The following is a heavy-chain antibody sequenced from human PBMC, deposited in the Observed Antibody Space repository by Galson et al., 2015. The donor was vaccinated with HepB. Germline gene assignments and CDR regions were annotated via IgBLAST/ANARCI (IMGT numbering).Heavy chain of an antibody. CDR3: AGGDGWVFNY. CDR2: IIQDGGEK. D-gene: IGHD5-24*01. Sequence: SLRLSCAASGFTFSTYWMSWFRQAPGKGLEWVANIIQDGGEKYSVDSVKGRFTISRDNAKNSLYLQMNNLRAEDTAVYFCAGGDGWVFNYWGQGTLVTVSS. CDR1: GFTFSTYW. V-gene: IGHV3-7*03. J-gene: IGHJ4*02.